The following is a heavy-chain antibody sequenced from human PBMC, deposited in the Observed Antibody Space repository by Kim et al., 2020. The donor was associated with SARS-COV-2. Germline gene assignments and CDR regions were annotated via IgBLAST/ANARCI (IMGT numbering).Heavy chain of an antibody. CDR2: IYYSGST. V-gene: IGHV4-59*13. Sequence: SETLSLTCTVSGGSISSYYWSWIRQPPGKGLEWIGYIYYSGSTNYNPSLKSRVTISVDTSKNQFSLKLSSVTAADTAVYYCARTPNSSLLWFGELSWFDPWGQGTLVTVSS. J-gene: IGHJ5*02. D-gene: IGHD3-10*01. CDR1: GGSISSYY. CDR3: ARTPNSSLLWFGELSWFDP.